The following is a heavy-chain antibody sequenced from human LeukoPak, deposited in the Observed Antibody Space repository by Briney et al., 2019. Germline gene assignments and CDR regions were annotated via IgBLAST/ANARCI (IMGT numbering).Heavy chain of an antibody. D-gene: IGHD3-22*01. J-gene: IGHJ4*02. CDR1: GFTVSSNY. V-gene: IGHV3-53*01. CDR3: AKDRRGNSSGYYFDY. Sequence: GGSLRLSCAASGFTVSSNYMSWVRQAPGKGLEWVSVIYSGGSTYYADSVKGRFTISRDNSKNTLYLQMNSLRAEDTAVYYCAKDRRGNSSGYYFDYWGQGTLVTVSS. CDR2: IYSGGST.